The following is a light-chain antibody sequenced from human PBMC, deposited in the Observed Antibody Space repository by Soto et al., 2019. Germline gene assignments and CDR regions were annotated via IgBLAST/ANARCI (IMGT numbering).Light chain of an antibody. J-gene: IGLJ1*01. V-gene: IGLV2-14*03. Sequence: QSALTQPASVSGSPGQSLTISCTGTSSDIGGYDFVSWYQQHPGKAPKLRIYDVSNRPTGVSNRFSGSKSGNTASLTISGLQTEDEADYYCSSYTLHSILLFGSGTKVTVL. CDR1: SSDIGGYDF. CDR3: SSYTLHSILL. CDR2: DVS.